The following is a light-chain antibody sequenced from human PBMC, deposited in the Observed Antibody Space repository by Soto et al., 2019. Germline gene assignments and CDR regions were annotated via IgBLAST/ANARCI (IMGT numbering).Light chain of an antibody. CDR1: QSVSSY. J-gene: IGKJ1*01. V-gene: IGKV3-20*01. Sequence: EIVLTQSPATLSLSPGEGATLSCMASQSVSSYLAWYQQKPGQAPRLLIHGASNRATGIPDRFSGSGSGTDFTLTISRLESEDFAVYYCQQYGSSPWAFGPGTKVDI. CDR2: GAS. CDR3: QQYGSSPWA.